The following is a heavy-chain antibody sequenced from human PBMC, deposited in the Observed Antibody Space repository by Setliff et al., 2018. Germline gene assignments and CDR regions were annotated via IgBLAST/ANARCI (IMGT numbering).Heavy chain of an antibody. CDR2: IYHSGNSNYDT. J-gene: IGHJ4*02. V-gene: IGHV4-38-2*02. CDR3: ALFVVVRDTLHDY. Sequence: SETLSLTCNVSGDSISSTYHWGWIRQSPGKGLEWIGTIYHSGNSNYDTNYNPSLKSRVTISVDTSKNQFSLSLTSVTAADTALYYCALFVVVRDTLHDYWGQGTLVTVSS. D-gene: IGHD3-3*01. CDR1: GDSISSTYH.